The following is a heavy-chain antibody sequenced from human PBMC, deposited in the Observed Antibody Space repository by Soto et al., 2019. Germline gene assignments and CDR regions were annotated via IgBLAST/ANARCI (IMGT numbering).Heavy chain of an antibody. CDR3: PKGWSGYEVNWYDP. CDR1: GSTFGSSA. J-gene: IGHJ5*02. D-gene: IGHD5-12*01. Sequence: PGGSLILSCEASGSTFGSSAMSWARRAPGKGREWLSAISSRLYSTYSADPVKGRFTISRDNSKNTLYLQMDSLRAEDTAVYYCPKGWSGYEVNWYDPWGQGTLVTIT. V-gene: IGHV3-23*01. CDR2: ISSRLYST.